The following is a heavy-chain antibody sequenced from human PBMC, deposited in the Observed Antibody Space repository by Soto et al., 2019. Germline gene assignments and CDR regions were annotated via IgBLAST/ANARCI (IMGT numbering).Heavy chain of an antibody. Sequence: SETLSLTCTVSGGSISSGGYFWSWVRQHPGKGLEWIGNIYYSGRTYYNPSLKSRVTISVDTSKNQISLKLSSVTAADTAVYYCARVSREENPKVGSWYYFDYWGQGTRDTVSS. CDR3: ARVSREENPKVGSWYYFDY. D-gene: IGHD6-13*01. CDR2: IYYSGRT. CDR1: GGSISSGGYF. J-gene: IGHJ4*02. V-gene: IGHV4-31*03.